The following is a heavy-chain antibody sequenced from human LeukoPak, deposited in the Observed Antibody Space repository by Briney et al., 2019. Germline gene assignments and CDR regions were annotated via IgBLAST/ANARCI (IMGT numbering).Heavy chain of an antibody. V-gene: IGHV1-24*01. CDR2: YDPEDDET. D-gene: IGHD6-6*01. Sequence: ASVKVSCKVSGYTLTELSMHWVRQAPGDGLEWMGGYDPEDDETICAQKFQGRVTMTEDTSTDTAYMALSSLRSDDTAVYYCARDSSSSFWGPLGYYYMDVWGKGTTVTVSS. CDR1: GYTLTELS. CDR3: ARDSSSSFWGPLGYYYMDV. J-gene: IGHJ6*03.